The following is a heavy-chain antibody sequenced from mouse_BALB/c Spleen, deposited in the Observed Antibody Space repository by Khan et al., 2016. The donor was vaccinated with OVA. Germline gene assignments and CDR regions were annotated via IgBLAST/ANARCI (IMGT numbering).Heavy chain of an antibody. D-gene: IGHD2-1*01. J-gene: IGHJ4*01. CDR3: DRFEYYGNFYAMDY. CDR2: IWGDGST. Sequence: VQLQESGPGLVAPSQSLSITCTVSGFSLTNYGVNWVRQPPGEGLEWLGVIWGDGSTNYHSALKSRLSISKDNSKSQVFLKLNSLQTDDTATYYCDRFEYYGNFYAMDYWGQGTSVTVSS. V-gene: IGHV2-3*01. CDR1: GFSLTNYG.